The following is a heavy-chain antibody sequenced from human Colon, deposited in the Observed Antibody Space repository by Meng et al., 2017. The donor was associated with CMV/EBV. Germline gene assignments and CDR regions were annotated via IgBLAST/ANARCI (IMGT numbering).Heavy chain of an antibody. D-gene: IGHD2-21*01. CDR2: LSWDGGRV. J-gene: IGHJ4*02. Sequence: SLKISCAASGFVFNDYAMNWVRQAPGKGPEWVASLSWDGGRVYYADSVRGRFTISRDNAKNSLYLQMTGLRADDTAIYYCAREIPHCGGDCNDYWGQGTLVTVSS. CDR3: AREIPHCGGDCNDY. CDR1: GFVFNDYA. V-gene: IGHV3-9*01.